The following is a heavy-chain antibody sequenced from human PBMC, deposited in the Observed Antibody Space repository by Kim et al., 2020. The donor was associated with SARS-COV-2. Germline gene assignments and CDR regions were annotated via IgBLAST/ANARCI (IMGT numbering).Heavy chain of an antibody. CDR3: ARQVVLMVYAIRLFDY. J-gene: IGHJ4*02. Sequence: ASVKVSCKASGYTFTSYAMHWVRQAPGQRLEWMGWINAGNGNTKYSQKFQGRVTITRDTSASTAYMELSSLRSEDTAVYYCARQVVLMVYAIRLFDYWGQGTLVTVSS. CDR1: GYTFTSYA. D-gene: IGHD2-8*01. CDR2: INAGNGNT. V-gene: IGHV1-3*01.